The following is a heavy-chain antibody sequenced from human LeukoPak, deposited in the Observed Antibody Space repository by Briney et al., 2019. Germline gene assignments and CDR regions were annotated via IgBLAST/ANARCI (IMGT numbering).Heavy chain of an antibody. J-gene: IGHJ4*02. Sequence: GGSLRLSCAASGLTVSSNYMSWVRQAPGKGLEWVSVIYSGGSTYYADSVKGRFTISRDNSKNTLYLQMNSQRAEDTAVYYCARVRGYGEPYFDYWGQGTLVTVSS. CDR1: GLTVSSNY. D-gene: IGHD3-10*01. CDR2: IYSGGST. CDR3: ARVRGYGEPYFDY. V-gene: IGHV3-53*01.